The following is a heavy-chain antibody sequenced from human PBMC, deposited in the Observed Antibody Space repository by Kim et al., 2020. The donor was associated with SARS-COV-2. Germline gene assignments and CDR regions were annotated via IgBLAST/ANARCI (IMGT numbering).Heavy chain of an antibody. CDR3: ARGNYSYAFDI. CDR2: T. J-gene: IGHJ3*02. Sequence: TYYNPSLRSRVTISVDTSKNQFSLKLSSVTAADTAVYYCARGNYSYAFDIWGQGTMVTVSS. D-gene: IGHD1-7*01. V-gene: IGHV4-30-2*05.